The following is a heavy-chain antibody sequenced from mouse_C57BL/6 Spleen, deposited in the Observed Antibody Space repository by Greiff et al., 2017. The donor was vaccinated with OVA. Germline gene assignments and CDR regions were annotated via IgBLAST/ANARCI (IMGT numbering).Heavy chain of an antibody. CDR3: AIGFHFDC. CDR2: INPGSGGT. D-gene: IGHD3-2*02. Sequence: VQLQQSGAELVRPGTSVKVSCKASGYAFTNYLIEWVKQRPGQGLEWIGVINPGSGGTNYNEKFKGKATLTADKSSSTAYMQLSSLTSEDAAVYFCAIGFHFDCWGQGTTLTVSS. CDR1: GYAFTNYL. V-gene: IGHV1-54*01. J-gene: IGHJ2*01.